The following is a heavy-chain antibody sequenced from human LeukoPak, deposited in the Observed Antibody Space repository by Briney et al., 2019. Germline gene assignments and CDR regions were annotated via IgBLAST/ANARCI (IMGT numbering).Heavy chain of an antibody. CDR1: GVAVSSNY. CDR2: IYSAGSI. V-gene: IGHV3-66*02. D-gene: IGHD3-16*01. Sequence: GGSLRLSCAASGVAVSSNYMSWVRQAPGKGLEWVSVIYSAGSIYHADSVQGRFSISRDNSKNTVYLQMTSLRAQDTAVYYCARGGGHDAFDIWGQGTMVTVSS. J-gene: IGHJ3*02. CDR3: ARGGGHDAFDI.